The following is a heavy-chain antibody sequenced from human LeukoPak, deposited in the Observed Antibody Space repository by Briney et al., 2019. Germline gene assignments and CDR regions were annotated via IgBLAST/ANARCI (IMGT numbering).Heavy chain of an antibody. CDR1: GYTFTNYG. D-gene: IGHD3-10*01. CDR2: ISAYNGNT. V-gene: IGHV1-18*01. J-gene: IGHJ4*02. CDR3: AGQGRAVYYYGSGGPIDY. Sequence: VASVKVSCKASGYTFTNYGISWVRQAPGQGLEWMGWISAYNGNTNYAQKLQGRVTMTTDTSTSTAYMELRSLRSDDTAVYYCAGQGRAVYYYGSGGPIDYWGQGTLVTVSS.